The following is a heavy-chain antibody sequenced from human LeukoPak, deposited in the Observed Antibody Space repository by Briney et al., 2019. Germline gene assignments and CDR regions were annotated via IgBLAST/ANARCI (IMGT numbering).Heavy chain of an antibody. CDR2: INPSGGST. CDR1: GYTFTSYY. J-gene: IGHJ6*02. D-gene: IGHD6-19*01. Sequence: ASVKVSCKASGYTFTSYYMHWVRQAPGQGLEWMGIINPSGGSTSYAQKFQGRVTMTRDTSTSTVYMELSSLRSEDTAVYYCAKDIVLAVDYYHYGMDVWGQGTTVTVSS. V-gene: IGHV1-46*01. CDR3: AKDIVLAVDYYHYGMDV.